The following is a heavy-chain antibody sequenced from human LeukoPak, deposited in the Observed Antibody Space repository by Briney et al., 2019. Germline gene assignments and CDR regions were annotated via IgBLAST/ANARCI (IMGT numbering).Heavy chain of an antibody. V-gene: IGHV4-4*07. D-gene: IGHD3-22*01. CDR2: IYTSGST. Sequence: SETLSLTCTVSGGSISSYYWSWIRQPAGKGLEWIGRIYTSGSTNYNPSLKSRVTMSVDTSKNQFSLKLSSVTAADTAVYYCARKKHYYDSSGSPGDAFDIWGQGTMVTVSS. CDR3: ARKKHYYDSSGSPGDAFDI. CDR1: GGSISSYY. J-gene: IGHJ3*02.